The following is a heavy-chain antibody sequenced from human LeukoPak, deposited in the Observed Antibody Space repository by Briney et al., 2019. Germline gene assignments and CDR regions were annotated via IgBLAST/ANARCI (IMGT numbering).Heavy chain of an antibody. CDR1: GYTFTSYA. CDR3: ARDYGGNSGWFDP. J-gene: IGHJ5*02. V-gene: IGHV1-3*01. CDR2: INAGNGNT. Sequence: GASVKVSCKASGYTFTSYAMHWVRQAPGQRLEWMGWINAGNGNTKYSQKFQGRVTITRDTSASTAYMELRSLASEDTAVYYCARDYGGNSGWFDPWGQGTLVTVSS. D-gene: IGHD4-23*01.